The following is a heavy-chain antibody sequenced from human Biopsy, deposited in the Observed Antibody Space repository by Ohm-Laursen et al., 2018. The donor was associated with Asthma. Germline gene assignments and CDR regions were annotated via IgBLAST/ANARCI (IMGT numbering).Heavy chain of an antibody. CDR2: ISYDGSTK. CDR1: GITFSTYG. D-gene: IGHD3-22*01. Sequence: SLRLSCAASGITFSTYGMHWVRQAPGKGLEWVAVISYDGSTKYYADSVKGRFTISRDNAKNTLYLQMNSLRAEDTAVYYCAKARIHHFYDSSGYYQHDWGQGTLVTVSS. CDR3: AKARIHHFYDSSGYYQHD. V-gene: IGHV3-33*03. J-gene: IGHJ4*02.